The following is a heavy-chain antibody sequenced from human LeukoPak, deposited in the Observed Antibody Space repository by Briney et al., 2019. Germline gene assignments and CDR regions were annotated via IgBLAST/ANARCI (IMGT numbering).Heavy chain of an antibody. V-gene: IGHV1-2*02. Sequence: GASVKVSCKASGYTFTGYYMHWVRRAPGQGLEWMGWINPNSGGTNYAQKFQGRVTMTRDTSISTAYMELSRLRSDDTAVYYCAREDSGYDSLFDYWGQGTLVTVSS. D-gene: IGHD5-12*01. CDR3: AREDSGYDSLFDY. CDR1: GYTFTGYY. CDR2: INPNSGGT. J-gene: IGHJ4*02.